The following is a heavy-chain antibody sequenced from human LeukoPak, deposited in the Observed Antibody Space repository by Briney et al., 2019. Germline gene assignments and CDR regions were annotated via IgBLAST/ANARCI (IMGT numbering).Heavy chain of an antibody. Sequence: GGSLRLSCAASRFTFSTYDMHWVRQAPGKGLVWVSRVSDDGSTTTYADSVKGRFTISRDNAKNTLYLQMNSLRPEDTAVYYCVRHNAARAFDIWGQGTMVIVSS. CDR2: VSDDGSTT. V-gene: IGHV3-74*03. J-gene: IGHJ3*02. D-gene: IGHD1-1*01. CDR3: VRHNAARAFDI. CDR1: RFTFSTYD.